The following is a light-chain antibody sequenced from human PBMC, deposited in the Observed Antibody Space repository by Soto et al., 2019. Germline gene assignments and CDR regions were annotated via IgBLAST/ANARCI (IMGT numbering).Light chain of an antibody. Sequence: EIVMTQSPATLSVSPGERATLSCRASQSVNSNLAWYQQKPGHSPRLLIYGASTRVTGITARFSGSGSGTEFTLTISSMQSEDVTIYYCQQHNSWPPVFGQGTKLEIK. CDR2: GAS. CDR1: QSVNSN. V-gene: IGKV3-15*01. J-gene: IGKJ2*01. CDR3: QQHNSWPPV.